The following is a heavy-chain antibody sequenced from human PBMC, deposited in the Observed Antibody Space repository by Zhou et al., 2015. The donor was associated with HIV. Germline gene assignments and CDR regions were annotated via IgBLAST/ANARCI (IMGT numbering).Heavy chain of an antibody. D-gene: IGHD3-22*01. CDR3: ARAGGDYDFAFDV. Sequence: QVQLVQSGAEVKKPGSSVKVSCKASGGTFSSYAISWVRQAPGQGLEWMGGIIPMFGTTNYTEKFRGRLTLTADKSTGAAYMELSSLRSEDAAVYYCARAGGDYDFAFDVWGQGTRVIVSS. J-gene: IGHJ3*01. CDR2: IIPMFGTT. CDR1: GGTFSSYA. V-gene: IGHV1-69*06.